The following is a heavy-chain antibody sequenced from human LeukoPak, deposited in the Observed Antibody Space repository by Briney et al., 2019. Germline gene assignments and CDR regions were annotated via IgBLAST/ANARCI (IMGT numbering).Heavy chain of an antibody. CDR1: GYTFTNYY. CDR3: ARGGGSGWPFDY. V-gene: IGHV1-46*01. D-gene: IGHD6-19*01. J-gene: IGHJ4*02. CDR2: INPSGGST. Sequence: ASVKVSCKASGYTFTNYYIHWVRQAPGQGLEWMGIINPSGGSTSYTQKFQGRVTMTRDTSTSTVYMELSSLKSEDTAVYSCARGGGSGWPFDYWGQGTLVTVSS.